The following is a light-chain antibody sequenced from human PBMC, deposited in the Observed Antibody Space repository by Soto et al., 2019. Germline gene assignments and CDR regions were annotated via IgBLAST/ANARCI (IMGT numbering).Light chain of an antibody. J-gene: IGKJ4*01. CDR2: TAS. Sequence: DIQMTQSPSSLSASVGDRVTITCRASQSISDYLNWYQQKPGKAPNLLIYTASTLRSGVPSRFRGSGSGTDFTLTINRLQPEDSATYYCQQSYGSPTFGGGTKVEIK. CDR1: QSISDY. CDR3: QQSYGSPT. V-gene: IGKV1-39*01.